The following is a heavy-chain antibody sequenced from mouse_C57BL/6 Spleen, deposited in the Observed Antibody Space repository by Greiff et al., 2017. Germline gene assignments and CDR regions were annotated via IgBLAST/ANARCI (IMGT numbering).Heavy chain of an antibody. J-gene: IGHJ4*01. CDR3: ARLGPVVMDY. CDR1: GFTFSDYY. D-gene: IGHD4-1*01. Sequence: EVQLVESGGGLVQPGGSLKLSCAASGFTFSDYYMYWVRQTPEKRLEWVAYISNGGGNTYYPDTVKGQFTISRDNAKHTLYLQMSRLKSEDTAMYYCARLGPVVMDYWGQGTSVTVSS. V-gene: IGHV5-12*01. CDR2: ISNGGGNT.